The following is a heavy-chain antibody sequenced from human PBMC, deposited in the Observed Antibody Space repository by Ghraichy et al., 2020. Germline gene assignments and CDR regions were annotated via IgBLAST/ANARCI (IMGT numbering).Heavy chain of an antibody. J-gene: IGHJ3*02. V-gene: IGHV4-39*01. Sequence: SETLSLTCTVSGGSITSSPYFWGWVRQPPGKGLEWIGSRFYSGDTYYNPSPRSRITISADTSQNQFSLRLTSVTAADTAVYYCARHADRDMVDRAFDIWGQGTMVTVSS. D-gene: IGHD2-15*01. CDR1: GGSITSSPYF. CDR2: RFYSGDT. CDR3: ARHADRDMVDRAFDI.